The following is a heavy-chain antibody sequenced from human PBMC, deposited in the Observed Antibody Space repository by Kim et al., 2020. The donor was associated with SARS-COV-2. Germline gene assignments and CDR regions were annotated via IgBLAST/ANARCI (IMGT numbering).Heavy chain of an antibody. J-gene: IGHJ6*02. Sequence: SETLSLTCTVSGGSISSYYWSWIRQPPGKGLEWIGYIYYSGSTNYNPSLKSRVTISVDTSKNQFSLKLSSVTAADTAVYYCASLNWESGYSGHVGYYYGMDVWGQGTTVTVSS. CDR2: IYYSGST. D-gene: IGHD5-12*01. CDR1: GGSISSYY. V-gene: IGHV4-59*08. CDR3: ASLNWESGYSGHVGYYYGMDV.